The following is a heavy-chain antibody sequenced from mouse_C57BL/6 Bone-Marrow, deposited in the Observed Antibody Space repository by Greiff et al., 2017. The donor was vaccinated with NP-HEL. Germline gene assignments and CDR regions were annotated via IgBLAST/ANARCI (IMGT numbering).Heavy chain of an antibody. CDR2: ISDGVSYT. V-gene: IGHV5-4*01. D-gene: IGHD1-1*01. Sequence: EVHLVESGGGLVKPGGSLKLSCAASGFTFSSYAMSWVRQTPEKRLEWVATISDGVSYTYYPDNVKGRFTISRDNAKNNLYLQMSHLKSEDTAMYYCARDKATVVATDWYFDVWGTGTTVTVSS. CDR3: ARDKATVVATDWYFDV. CDR1: GFTFSSYA. J-gene: IGHJ1*03.